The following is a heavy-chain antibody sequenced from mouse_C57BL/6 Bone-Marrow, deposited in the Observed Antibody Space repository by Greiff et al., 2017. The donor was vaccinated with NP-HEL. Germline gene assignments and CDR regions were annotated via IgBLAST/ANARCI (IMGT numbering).Heavy chain of an antibody. CDR1: GFSLTSYG. V-gene: IGHV2-2*01. CDR2: IWSGGST. CDR3: ARMRDGSTFAWFAY. J-gene: IGHJ3*01. D-gene: IGHD1-1*01. Sequence: QVQLKESGPGLVQPSQSLSITCTVSGFSLTSYGVHWVRQSPGKGLEWLGVIWSGGSTDYNAAFISRLSISKDNSKSQVFFKMNSLQADDTAIYYCARMRDGSTFAWFAYWGQGTLVTVSA.